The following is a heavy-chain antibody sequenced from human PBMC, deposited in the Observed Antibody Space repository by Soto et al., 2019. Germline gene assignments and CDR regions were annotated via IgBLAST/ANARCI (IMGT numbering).Heavy chain of an antibody. D-gene: IGHD6-13*01. Sequence: PSETLSLTCTVSGGSISSSSYYWGWIRRPPGRGLEWIGSIYYSGSTYYNPSLKSRVTISVDTSKNQFSLKLSSVTAADTAVYYCASQQLVHYYYGMDVWGQGTTVTVSS. J-gene: IGHJ6*02. CDR2: IYYSGST. V-gene: IGHV4-39*01. CDR3: ASQQLVHYYYGMDV. CDR1: GGSISSSSYY.